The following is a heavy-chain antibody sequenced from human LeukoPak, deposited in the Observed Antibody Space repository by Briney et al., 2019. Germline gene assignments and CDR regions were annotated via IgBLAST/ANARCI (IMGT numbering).Heavy chain of an antibody. CDR2: ISGSGGST. CDR3: AKAHYDSSGYYYCSFDY. J-gene: IGHJ4*02. Sequence: GGSLRLSCAASGFTFSSYAMSWVRQAPGKGLEWVSAISGSGGSTYYADSVKGRFTIPRDNSKNTLYLQMNSLRAEDTAVYYCAKAHYDSSGYYYCSFDYWGQGTLVTVSS. D-gene: IGHD3-22*01. V-gene: IGHV3-23*01. CDR1: GFTFSSYA.